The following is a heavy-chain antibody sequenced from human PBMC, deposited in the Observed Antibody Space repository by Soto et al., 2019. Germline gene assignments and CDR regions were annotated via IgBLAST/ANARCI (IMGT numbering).Heavy chain of an antibody. CDR1: GGSISSGGYS. D-gene: IGHD3-3*01. CDR3: ARISIFGVVFDY. J-gene: IGHJ4*02. CDR2: IYHSGST. V-gene: IGHV4-30-2*01. Sequence: SETLSLTCAVSGGSISSGGYSWIWIRRPPGKGLEWIGYIYHSGSTYYNPSLKSRVTISVDRSKNQFSLKLSSVTAADTAVYYCARISIFGVVFDYWGQGTLVTVSS.